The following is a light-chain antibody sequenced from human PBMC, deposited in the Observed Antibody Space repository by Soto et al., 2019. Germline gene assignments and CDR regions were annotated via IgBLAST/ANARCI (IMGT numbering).Light chain of an antibody. J-gene: IGLJ1*01. V-gene: IGLV2-14*01. CDR1: SDDIGTYEY. CDR3: SSYTSVRTPPSV. CDR2: GVY. Sequence: QSVLTQPAPVSGYPGQTITISCTGSSDDIGTYEYISWHQHHPGKAPKLIIFGVYVRPSGISDRFSGSKSGNTASLTIFGLQVEDESVYYCSSYTSVRTPPSVFGTGIKVAGL.